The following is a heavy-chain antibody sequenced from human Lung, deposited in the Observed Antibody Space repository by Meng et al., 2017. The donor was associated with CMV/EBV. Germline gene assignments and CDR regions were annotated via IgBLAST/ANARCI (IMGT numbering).Heavy chain of an antibody. J-gene: IGHJ6*02. Sequence: VXXSCXXPGYTFTSYGTSWVRQAPGQGLEWMGWISAYNGNTNYAQKLQGRVTMTTDTSTSTAYMELRSLRSDDTAVYYCAREMDCSSTSSYVLPNYYYYGMDVWGQGXTVTVSS. V-gene: IGHV1-18*01. D-gene: IGHD2-2*01. CDR1: GYTFTSYG. CDR3: AREMDCSSTSSYVLPNYYYYGMDV. CDR2: ISAYNGNT.